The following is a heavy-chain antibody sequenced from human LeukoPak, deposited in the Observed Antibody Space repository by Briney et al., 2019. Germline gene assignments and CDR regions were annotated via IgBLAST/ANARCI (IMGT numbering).Heavy chain of an antibody. D-gene: IGHD3-22*01. CDR1: GFTFSSYE. CDR2: ISSSGSTI. J-gene: IGHJ4*02. Sequence: PGGSLRLSCAASGFTFSSYEMNWVRQAPGKGLEWVSYISSSGSTIYYADSVKSRFTISRDNAKNSLYLQMNSLRAEDTAVYYCASSFYDSSGYYGLWYWGQGTLVTVSS. CDR3: ASSFYDSSGYYGLWY. V-gene: IGHV3-48*03.